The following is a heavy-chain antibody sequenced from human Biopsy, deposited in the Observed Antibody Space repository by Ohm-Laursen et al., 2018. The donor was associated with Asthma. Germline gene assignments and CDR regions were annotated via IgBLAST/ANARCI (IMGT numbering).Heavy chain of an antibody. CDR1: GYSLTDLS. CDR3: ASEFSKDYVRYNFQF. D-gene: IGHD4-17*01. Sequence: VASDYASCKLSGYSLTDLSMHWARQAPGQGLEWMGGHDLEEVGTVNARRFQGRVTMTEDTSTDTAYMELRSLSSDDTAVYYCASEFSKDYVRYNFQFWGQGTLVTVSS. CDR2: HDLEEVGT. V-gene: IGHV1-24*01. J-gene: IGHJ4*02.